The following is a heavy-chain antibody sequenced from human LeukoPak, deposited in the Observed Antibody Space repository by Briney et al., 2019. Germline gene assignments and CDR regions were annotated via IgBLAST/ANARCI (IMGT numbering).Heavy chain of an antibody. D-gene: IGHD3-10*01. V-gene: IGHV3-49*04. J-gene: IGHJ6*03. CDR3: TRGATMVRGVKGLSYMDV. CDR2: IRSKAYGGTT. CDR1: GFTFGDFA. Sequence: GGSLRLSCTASGFTFGDFAMSWVRQAPGRGLEWVGFIRSKAYGGTTEYAASVKGRFTISRDDSKSIAYLQMNSLKTEDTAVYYCTRGATMVRGVKGLSYMDVWGKGTTVTISS.